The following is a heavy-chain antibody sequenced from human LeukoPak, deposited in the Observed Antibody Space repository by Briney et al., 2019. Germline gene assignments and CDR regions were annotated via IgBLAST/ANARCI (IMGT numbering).Heavy chain of an antibody. D-gene: IGHD7-27*01. CDR2: INPNSGGT. J-gene: IGHJ4*02. CDR3: ARERAQLGTPLDY. Sequence: GASVKVSCKASGYTFTGYYVHWVRQAPGQGLEWMGWINPNSGGTNYAQKFQGWVTMTRDTSISTAYMELSRLRSDDTAVYYCARERAQLGTPLDYWGQGTLVTVSS. V-gene: IGHV1-2*04. CDR1: GYTFTGYY.